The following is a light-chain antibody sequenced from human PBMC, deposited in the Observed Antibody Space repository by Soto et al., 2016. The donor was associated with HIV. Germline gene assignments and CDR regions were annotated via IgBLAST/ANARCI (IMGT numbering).Light chain of an antibody. CDR3: MQGTHWPYT. V-gene: IGKV2-30*02. CDR2: KVS. CDR1: QSLVLSEGSTS. Sequence: VVMTQSPLSLPVTLGQPASISCRSSQSLVLSEGSTSLNWFHQRPGQSPRRLIYKVSNRDSGVPDRFSGSGSGTDFTLKISRVEAGGWFGVFYCMQGTHWPYTFGQGTKRGDQT. J-gene: IGKJ2*01.